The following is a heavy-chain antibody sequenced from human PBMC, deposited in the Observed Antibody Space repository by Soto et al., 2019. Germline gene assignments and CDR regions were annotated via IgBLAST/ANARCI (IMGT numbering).Heavy chain of an antibody. CDR2: IFTRDSET. J-gene: IGHJ5*02. V-gene: IGHV5-51*01. CDR3: ARGYFDSGHGYDL. Sequence: EQLEQSGAEVKKPGESLKISCKGPGHLFNNHWIGWVRQTPGKGLEWMGLIFTRDSETKTSPSFQGHVSFSVDNSSNTVYLQWTSLKTTDTGIYFCARGYFDSGHGYDLWGQGTLVTVSS. D-gene: IGHD3-10*01. CDR1: GHLFNNHW.